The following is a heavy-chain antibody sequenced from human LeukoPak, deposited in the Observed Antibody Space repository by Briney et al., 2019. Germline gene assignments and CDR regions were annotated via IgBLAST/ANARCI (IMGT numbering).Heavy chain of an antibody. CDR3: AREFDY. CDR2: IYSGGST. CDR1: GFTFDGYG. J-gene: IGHJ4*02. Sequence: PGGSLRLSCVASGFTFDGYGIGWVRQAPGKGLEWVSVIYSGGSTYYADSVKGRFTISRDNSKNTLYLQMNSLRAEDTAVYYCAREFDYWGQGTLVTVSS. V-gene: IGHV3-66*02.